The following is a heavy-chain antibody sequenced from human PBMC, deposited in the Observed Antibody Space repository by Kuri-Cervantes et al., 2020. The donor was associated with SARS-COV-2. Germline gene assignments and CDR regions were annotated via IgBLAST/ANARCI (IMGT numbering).Heavy chain of an antibody. Sequence: GGSLRLSCAASGFTFSSYSMNWVRQAPGKGLEWVSYISSSSSTIYYADSVKGRFTISRDNSKNTLYLQMNSLRAEDTAVYYCARGRGYEYFDYWGQGTLVTVSS. CDR1: GFTFSSYS. J-gene: IGHJ4*02. V-gene: IGHV3-48*01. D-gene: IGHD5-12*01. CDR3: ARGRGYEYFDY. CDR2: ISSSSSTI.